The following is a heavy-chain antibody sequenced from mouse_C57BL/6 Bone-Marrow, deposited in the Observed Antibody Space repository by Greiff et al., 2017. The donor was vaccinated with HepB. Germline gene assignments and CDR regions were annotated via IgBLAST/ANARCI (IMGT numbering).Heavy chain of an antibody. D-gene: IGHD1-1*01. CDR1: GFTFRDYY. J-gene: IGHJ1*03. CDR3: ARGHYYGSSYWYFDV. CDR2: ISNGGGST. Sequence: EVQRVESGGGLVQPGGALKLSCSASGFTFRDYYLYLGRQTPEKRLEWVAYISNGGGSTYYPDTVKGRFTISRDNAKNTLYLQMSRLKSEDTAMYYCARGHYYGSSYWYFDVWGTGTTVTVSS. V-gene: IGHV5-12*01.